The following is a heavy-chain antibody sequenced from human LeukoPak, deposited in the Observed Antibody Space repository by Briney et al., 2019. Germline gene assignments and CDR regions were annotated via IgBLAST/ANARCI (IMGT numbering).Heavy chain of an antibody. J-gene: IGHJ4*02. Sequence: PGASLRLSCAASGFIFSNYAMSWVCQAPGKGLEWVSAIGGRDSGTYYADSVRGRFTVSRDDPKNTLYLQMNTLRAEDTAVYYCAKWGDYDILTGYYDSDYWGQGTLVTVSS. V-gene: IGHV3-23*01. CDR1: GFIFSNYA. CDR2: IGGRDSGT. D-gene: IGHD3-9*01. CDR3: AKWGDYDILTGYYDSDY.